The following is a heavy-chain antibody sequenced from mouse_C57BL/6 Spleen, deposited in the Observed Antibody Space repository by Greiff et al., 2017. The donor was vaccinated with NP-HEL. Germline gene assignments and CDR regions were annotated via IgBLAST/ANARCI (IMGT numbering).Heavy chain of an antibody. D-gene: IGHD4-1*01. V-gene: IGHV1-54*01. CDR1: GYAFTNYL. CDR2: INPGSGGT. Sequence: QVQLKESGAELVRPGTSVKVSCKASGYAFTNYLIEWVKQRPGQGLEWIGVINPGSGGTNYNEKFKGKATLTADKSSSTAYMQLSSLTSEDSAVYFCARLTGTEFAYWGQGTLVTVSA. J-gene: IGHJ3*01. CDR3: ARLTGTEFAY.